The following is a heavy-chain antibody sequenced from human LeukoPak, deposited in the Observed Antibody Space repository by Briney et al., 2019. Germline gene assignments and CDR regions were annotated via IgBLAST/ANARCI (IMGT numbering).Heavy chain of an antibody. D-gene: IGHD5-24*01. J-gene: IGHJ4*02. V-gene: IGHV1-8*01. CDR2: MNPNCGNT. CDR1: GYTFTSYD. CDR3: ARGVSMKRWLQSRGSDY. Sequence: ASVKVSCKASGYTFTSYDINWVRQATGQGLEWMGWMNPNCGNTGYAQKFQGRVTMTRNTSISTAYMELSSLRSEDTAVYYCARGVSMKRWLQSRGSDYWGQGTLVTVSS.